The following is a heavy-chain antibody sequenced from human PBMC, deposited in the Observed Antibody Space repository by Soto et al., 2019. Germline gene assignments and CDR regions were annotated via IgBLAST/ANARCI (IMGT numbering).Heavy chain of an antibody. CDR1: GFTFRSYG. CDR3: STRRRDGYSGL. D-gene: IGHD2-15*01. J-gene: IGHJ4*02. Sequence: GGSLRLSCAASGFTFRSYGMHWVRQAPGKGLEWVAVISYDGSEKYYADSVKGRFTISRDNSKDTLYLQMNSLGAEDTAVYYCSTRRRDGYSGLWGQGTLVTVSS. CDR2: ISYDGSEK. V-gene: IGHV3-30*03.